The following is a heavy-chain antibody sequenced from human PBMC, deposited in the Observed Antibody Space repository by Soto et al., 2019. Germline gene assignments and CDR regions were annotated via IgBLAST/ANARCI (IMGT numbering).Heavy chain of an antibody. CDR2: ISGKNGNT. J-gene: IGHJ4*01. Sequence: ASVRVSCKASGYNFSDFGITWVRQAPGQGLEWMGWISGKNGNTNYAQKVQGRVTLTADTSTRTAYMEMRALTSDDTGIYYCARNDYYEDTGPFENWGHGTPATLS. V-gene: IGHV1-18*04. D-gene: IGHD1-26*01. CDR3: ARNDYYEDTGPFEN. CDR1: GYNFSDFG.